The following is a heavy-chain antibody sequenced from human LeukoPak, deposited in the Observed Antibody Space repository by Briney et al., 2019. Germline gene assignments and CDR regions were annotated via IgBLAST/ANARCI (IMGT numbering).Heavy chain of an antibody. V-gene: IGHV4-39*01. J-gene: IGHJ4*02. D-gene: IGHD2-8*01. CDR1: GDFISSNDYY. CDR2: IYYSGST. CDR3: ARMTRMVYSADY. Sequence: SETLSLTCTVSGDFISSNDYYWGWIRQPPGKGLEWIGTIYYSGSTYYNPSLKSRVTISVDTSKNQFSLKLSSVTAADTAVYYCARMTRMVYSADYWGQGTLVTVSS.